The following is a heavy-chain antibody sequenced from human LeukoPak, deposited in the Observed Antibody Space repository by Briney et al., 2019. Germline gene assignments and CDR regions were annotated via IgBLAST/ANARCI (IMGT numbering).Heavy chain of an antibody. D-gene: IGHD3-10*01. J-gene: IGHJ4*02. CDR2: IYYSGST. CDR1: GGSISSYY. Sequence: SETLTLTCTVSGGSISSYYWSWIRQPPGKGLEWIGYIYYSGSTNYNPSLKSRVTISVDTSKNQFSLKLSSVTAADTAVYYCARADYYYGSGSYSIYFDYWGQGTLVTVSS. CDR3: ARADYYYGSGSYSIYFDY. V-gene: IGHV4-59*01.